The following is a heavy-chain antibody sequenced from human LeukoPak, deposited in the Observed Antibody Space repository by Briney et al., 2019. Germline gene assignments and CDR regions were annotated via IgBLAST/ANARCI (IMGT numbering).Heavy chain of an antibody. D-gene: IGHD1-26*01. Sequence: SETLSLTCTVSGYSISSGYYWGWIRQPPGKGLEWIGSIYHSGSTYYNPSLKSRVTISVDTSKNQFSLKLSSVTAADTAVYYCARLHTIVGGSYWNYYYYYYMDVWGKGTTVTISS. CDR3: ARLHTIVGGSYWNYYYYYYMDV. CDR1: GYSISSGYY. CDR2: IYHSGST. V-gene: IGHV4-38-2*02. J-gene: IGHJ6*03.